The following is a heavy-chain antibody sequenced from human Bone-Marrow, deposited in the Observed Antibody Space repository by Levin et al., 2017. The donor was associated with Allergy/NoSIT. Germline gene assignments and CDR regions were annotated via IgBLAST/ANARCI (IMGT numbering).Heavy chain of an antibody. V-gene: IGHV4-59*08. CDR3: VRHASSNYVPGFDF. J-gene: IGHJ3*01. Sequence: SETLSLTCTVSGGSVYSHYWSWIRQPPGKGLEWIGYIYFSGISDDRPTKYNPSLESRVTISPDTSENQFSLKMISVTAADSAVYYCVRHASSNYVPGFDFWGQGTMVTVSA. D-gene: IGHD4-11*01. CDR2: IYFSGISDDRPT. CDR1: GGSVYSHY.